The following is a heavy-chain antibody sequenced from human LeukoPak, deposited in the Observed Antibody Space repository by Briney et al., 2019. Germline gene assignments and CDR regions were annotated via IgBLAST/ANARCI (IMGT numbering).Heavy chain of an antibody. CDR2: TSIGGNT. J-gene: IGHJ6*03. CDR3: ARQRSRPRTDMDV. V-gene: IGHV4-4*07. CDR1: GGSISGYL. Sequence: PSETLSLTCTVSGGSISGYLWTWIRQPAGKGLDWIGRTSIGGNTNYNPSLKSRVTMSVDTSKNQFSLKLTSVTAADTAVYYCARQRSRPRTDMDVRGKGTSVTVSS.